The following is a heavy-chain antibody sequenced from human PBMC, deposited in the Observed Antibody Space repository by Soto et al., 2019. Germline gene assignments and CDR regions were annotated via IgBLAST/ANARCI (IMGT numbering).Heavy chain of an antibody. V-gene: IGHV4-59*12. CDR2: IYYSGST. CDR3: ARDLNLISSSWYGPKYTWFDP. D-gene: IGHD6-13*01. Sequence: PSETLSLTCTVSGGSISSYYWSWIRQPPGKGLEWIGYIYYSGSTNYNPSLNSRVTISVDTSKNQFSLKLSSVTAADTAVYYCARDLNLISSSWYGPKYTWFDPWGHGTLVTVSS. CDR1: GGSISSYY. J-gene: IGHJ5*02.